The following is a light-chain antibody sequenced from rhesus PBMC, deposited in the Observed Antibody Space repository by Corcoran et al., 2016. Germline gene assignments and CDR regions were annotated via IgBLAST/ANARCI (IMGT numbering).Light chain of an antibody. CDR3: QHGYGTPFT. Sequence: DIQMTQSPSSLSASVGDRVTITCRASENVNNYLNWYQQKPGKAPKLLIYKASTLQSGVPSRFSGSGSGTDYTFTSSRLQPEDVAPYYCQHGYGTPFTFGPGTKLDIK. CDR2: KAS. V-gene: IGKV1-74*01. J-gene: IGKJ3*01. CDR1: ENVNNY.